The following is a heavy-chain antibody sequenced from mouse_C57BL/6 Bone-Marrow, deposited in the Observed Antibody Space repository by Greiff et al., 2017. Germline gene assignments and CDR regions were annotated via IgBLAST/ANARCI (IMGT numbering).Heavy chain of an antibody. CDR1: GYTFTEYT. CDR3: ASREDLDLFAY. J-gene: IGHJ3*01. Sequence: QVQLQQSGAELVKPGASVKLSCKASGYTFTEYTIHWVKQRSGQGLEWIGWFYPGSGSIKYNEKFKDKATLTANKSSSTVYMELSRLTSEDSAFYCYASREDLDLFAYWGQGTLVTVSA. V-gene: IGHV1-62-2*01. CDR2: FYPGSGSI.